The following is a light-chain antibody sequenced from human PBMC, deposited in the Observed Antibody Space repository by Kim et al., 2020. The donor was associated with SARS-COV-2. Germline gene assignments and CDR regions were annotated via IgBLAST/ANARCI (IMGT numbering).Light chain of an antibody. CDR2: DVS. CDR1: SSDVGGYNY. CDR3: CSYAGSYTRV. Sequence: GQSVTISCTGTSSDVGGYNYVSWYQQHPGKAPKLMIYDVSKRPSGVPDRFSGSKSCNTASLIISGLQAEDEADYYCCSYAGSYTRVFGGGTQLTVL. J-gene: IGLJ3*02. V-gene: IGLV2-11*01.